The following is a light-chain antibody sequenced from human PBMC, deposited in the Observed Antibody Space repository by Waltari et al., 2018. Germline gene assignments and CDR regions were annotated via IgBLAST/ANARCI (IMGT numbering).Light chain of an antibody. Sequence: DIQMTQSPSTLSASVGDRVTITCRASPSISRWLAWYHHKTGKAPTLLIYAASSLQNGVPSRFSGSGSDTEFTLTISSLQPDDFATYYCQQYNGYSGTFGQGTKVEIK. CDR3: QQYNGYSGT. CDR1: PSISRW. CDR2: AAS. J-gene: IGKJ1*01. V-gene: IGKV1-5*01.